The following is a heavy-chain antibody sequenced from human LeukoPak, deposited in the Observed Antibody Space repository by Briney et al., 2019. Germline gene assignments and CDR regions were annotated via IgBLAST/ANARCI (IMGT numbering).Heavy chain of an antibody. CDR2: IYYSGST. V-gene: IGHV4-34*03. Sequence: SETLSLTCAVYGGSFSNHYWNWIRQPPGKGLEWIGSIYYSGSTYYNPSLKSRVTISVDTSKNQFSLKLSSVTAADTAVYYCRHGSWAFDIWGQGTMVTVSS. D-gene: IGHD5-24*01. J-gene: IGHJ3*02. CDR3: RHGSWAFDI. CDR1: GGSFSNHY.